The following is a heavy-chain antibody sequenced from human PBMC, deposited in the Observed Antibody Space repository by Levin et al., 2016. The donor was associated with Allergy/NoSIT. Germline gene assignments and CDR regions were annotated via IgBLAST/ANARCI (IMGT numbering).Heavy chain of an antibody. Sequence: PGKGLEWIGSIYYNGDTYYNPSLKSRVSMSIDTSKNQFSLKVRSVTAADTAVYYCARRGYTYGYGDWFDPWGQGTLVTVSS. CDR2: IYYNGDT. CDR3: ARRGYTYGYGDWFDP. V-gene: IGHV4-39*01. J-gene: IGHJ5*02. D-gene: IGHD5-18*01.